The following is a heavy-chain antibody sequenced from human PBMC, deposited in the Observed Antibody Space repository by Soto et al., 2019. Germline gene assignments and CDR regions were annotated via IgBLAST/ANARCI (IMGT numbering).Heavy chain of an antibody. D-gene: IGHD6-13*01. CDR3: ARDRQSSSWYGMDV. CDR2: IWYDGSNK. Sequence: QVQLVESGGGVVQPGRSLRLSCAASGFTFSSYGMHWVRQAPGKGLEWVAFIWYDGSNKYYADSVKARFTSSRDNSKNTLYLQINILSAEDTAVYYCARDRQSSSWYGMDVWVQGTTVTVSS. J-gene: IGHJ6*02. CDR1: GFTFSSYG. V-gene: IGHV3-33*01.